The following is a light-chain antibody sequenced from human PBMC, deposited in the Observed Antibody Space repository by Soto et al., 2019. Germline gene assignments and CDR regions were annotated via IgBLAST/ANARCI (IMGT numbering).Light chain of an antibody. Sequence: QSALTQPASVSGSPGHAITISCTGTTTDVGSYKLVSWYQQHPGKAPKLMIYEVSRRPSGVSNRFSGSKSGNTASLTISGLQAEDEADYYCCSWAGSSTFYFFGSGTKVTVL. V-gene: IGLV2-23*02. CDR2: EVS. J-gene: IGLJ1*01. CDR1: TTDVGSYKL. CDR3: CSWAGSSTFYF.